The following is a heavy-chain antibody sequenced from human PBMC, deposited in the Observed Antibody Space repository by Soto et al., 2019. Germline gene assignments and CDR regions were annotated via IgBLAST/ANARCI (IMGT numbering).Heavy chain of an antibody. V-gene: IGHV4-34*01. Sequence: TSETLSLTCAVYGGSFSGYYWSWIRQPPGKGLEWIGEINHSGSTNYNPSLKSRVTISVDTSKNQFSLKLSSVTAADTAVYYCARVSGYSGYDNLDYWGQGTLVTVSS. CDR2: INHSGST. J-gene: IGHJ4*02. CDR3: ARVSGYSGYDNLDY. CDR1: GGSFSGYY. D-gene: IGHD5-12*01.